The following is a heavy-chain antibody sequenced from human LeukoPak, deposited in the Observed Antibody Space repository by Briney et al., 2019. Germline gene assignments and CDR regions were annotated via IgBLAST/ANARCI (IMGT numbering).Heavy chain of an antibody. CDR3: ARSHSVWTSFDY. CDR2: IYYSGST. J-gene: IGHJ4*02. D-gene: IGHD3/OR15-3a*01. Sequence: PSETLSLTCTVSGGSISSYYWSWIRQPPGKGLEWIGYIYYSGSTNYNPSLKSRVTISVDTSKNQFSLKLSSVTAADTAVYYCARSHSVWTSFDYWGQGTLVSVSS. V-gene: IGHV4-59*01. CDR1: GGSISSYY.